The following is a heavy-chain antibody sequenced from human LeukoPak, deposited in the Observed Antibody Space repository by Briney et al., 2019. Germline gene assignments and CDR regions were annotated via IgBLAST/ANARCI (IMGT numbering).Heavy chain of an antibody. CDR1: GYTFTGYY. CDR2: INPNSGGT. D-gene: IGHD6-13*01. Sequence: GASEKVSCKASGYTFTGYYMHWVRQAPGQGLEWMGWINPNSGGTNYAQKFQGRVTMTRDTSISTAYMELSRLRSDDTAVYYCARHHSAAAGNSYYYYYMDVWGKGTTVTISS. CDR3: ARHHSAAAGNSYYYYYMDV. J-gene: IGHJ6*03. V-gene: IGHV1-2*02.